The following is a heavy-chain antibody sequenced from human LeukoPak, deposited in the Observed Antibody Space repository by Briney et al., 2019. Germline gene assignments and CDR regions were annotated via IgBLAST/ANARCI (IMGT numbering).Heavy chain of an antibody. Sequence: PSETLSLTCTVSGGSISSYYWSWIRQPPGKGLEWIGNISYIGSTNYNPSLKSRVTISIDTSKNQFSLKLRSVTAADTAVYYCARDLITVTKGFDIWGQGTMVSVSS. CDR2: ISYIGST. V-gene: IGHV4-59*01. CDR3: ARDLITVTKGFDI. CDR1: GGSISSYY. J-gene: IGHJ3*02. D-gene: IGHD4-17*01.